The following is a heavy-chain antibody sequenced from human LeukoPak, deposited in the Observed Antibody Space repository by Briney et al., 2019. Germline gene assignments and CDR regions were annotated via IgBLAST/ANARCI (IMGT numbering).Heavy chain of an antibody. Sequence: GGSLRLSCAASGFTVSSNYMSWVRQAPGRGLEWVSVIYSGGSTYYADSVKGRFTISRDNSKNTLYLQMNSLRAEDTAVYYCARAGHLIDAFDIWGQGTMVTVSS. CDR3: ARAGHLIDAFDI. CDR1: GFTVSSNY. V-gene: IGHV3-66*01. CDR2: IYSGGST. J-gene: IGHJ3*02. D-gene: IGHD2-8*01.